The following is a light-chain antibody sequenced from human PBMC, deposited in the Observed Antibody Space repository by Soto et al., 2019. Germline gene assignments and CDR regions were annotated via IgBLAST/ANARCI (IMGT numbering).Light chain of an antibody. V-gene: IGKV3-15*01. J-gene: IGKJ5*01. CDR2: SAS. CDR1: QSISSL. CDR3: QQYYDWPIT. Sequence: EIVLTPAPSTPSVSPGERPTPSFPASQSISSLLAWYQQKPGQAPRLLIYSASTRATGIPARFSGSGSGADFTLTISSLKSEDFAVYYCQQYYDWPITFGQGTRLEIK.